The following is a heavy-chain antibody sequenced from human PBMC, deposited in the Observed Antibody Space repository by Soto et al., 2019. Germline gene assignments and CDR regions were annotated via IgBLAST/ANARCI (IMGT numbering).Heavy chain of an antibody. D-gene: IGHD1-7*01. CDR3: AREGITGARWSGYYFDY. J-gene: IGHJ4*02. CDR2: IYYSGST. V-gene: IGHV4-31*03. Sequence: TLSLTCTVSGGSISSGGYYWSWIRQHPGKGLEWIGYIYYSGSTYYNPSLKSRVTISVDTSKNQFSLKLSSVTAADTAVYYCAREGITGARWSGYYFDYWGQGTLVTVSS. CDR1: GGSISSGGYY.